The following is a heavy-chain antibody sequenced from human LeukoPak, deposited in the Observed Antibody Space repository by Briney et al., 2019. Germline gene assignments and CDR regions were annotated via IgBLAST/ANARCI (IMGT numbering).Heavy chain of an antibody. Sequence: GGSLRLSCAASGFTFSSYAMSWVRQAPGKGLEWVSAISGSGGSTYYADSVKGRFTISRDNSKNTLYLQMNSLRAEDTAVYYCAKVERIVVVPAAIQDYWGQGTLVTVSS. V-gene: IGHV3-23*01. CDR2: ISGSGGST. J-gene: IGHJ4*02. CDR3: AKVERIVVVPAAIQDY. D-gene: IGHD2-2*01. CDR1: GFTFSSYA.